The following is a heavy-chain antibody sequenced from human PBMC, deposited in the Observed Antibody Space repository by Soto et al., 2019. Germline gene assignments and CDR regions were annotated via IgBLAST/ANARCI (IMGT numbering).Heavy chain of an antibody. Sequence: GASVKVSCKASGYTFTSYTMHWVRQAPGQRLEWMGWINADNGNTKYSQKFQGRVTITRDMSTSTAYMELSSLRSEDTAVYYCVAGAVYCSSTSCYVYYGMDVWGQGTTVTVSS. CDR1: GYTFTSYT. V-gene: IGHV1-3*01. CDR3: VAGAVYCSSTSCYVYYGMDV. J-gene: IGHJ6*02. D-gene: IGHD2-2*01. CDR2: INADNGNT.